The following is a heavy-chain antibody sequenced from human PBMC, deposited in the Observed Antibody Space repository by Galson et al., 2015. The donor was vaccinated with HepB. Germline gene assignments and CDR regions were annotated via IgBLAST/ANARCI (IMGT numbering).Heavy chain of an antibody. Sequence: SVKVSCKASGGTFSSYAISWVRQAPGQGLEWMGRIIPILGIANYAQKFQGRVTITADKSTSTAYMELSSLRSEDTAVYYCARERANPEVETRHYYYYYGMDGLGPGTKV. V-gene: IGHV1-69*04. CDR3: ARERANPEVETRHYYYYYGMDG. CDR1: GGTFSSYA. D-gene: IGHD5-24*01. J-gene: IGHJ6*02. CDR2: IIPILGIA.